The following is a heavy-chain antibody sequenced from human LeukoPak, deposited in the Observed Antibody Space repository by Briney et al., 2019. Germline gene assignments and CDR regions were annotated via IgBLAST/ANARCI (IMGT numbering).Heavy chain of an antibody. V-gene: IGHV1-2*06. Sequence: GSVKVSCKASGFTLTGYYMSWVRQAPGQGLEGMGRINPNTGGTNYAQNFQGSVTMTRDTSITTVYMELSRLRSDDTAVYYCPRVRDGLSDGFDLLGQGALVSVCS. J-gene: IGHJ3*01. CDR2: INPNTGGT. CDR3: PRVRDGLSDGFDL. D-gene: IGHD5-24*01. CDR1: GFTLTGYY.